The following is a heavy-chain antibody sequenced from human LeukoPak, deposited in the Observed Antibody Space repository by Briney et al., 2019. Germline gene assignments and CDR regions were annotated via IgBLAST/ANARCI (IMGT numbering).Heavy chain of an antibody. D-gene: IGHD6-13*01. J-gene: IGHJ4*02. Sequence: GGSLRLSCAASGFTFSSYAMSWVRQAPGKGLEWVSAISGSGGSTYYADSVKGRFTISRDNSKNTLYLQINSLRAEDTAVYYCAKVSRVAASEGGLGYYFDYWGQGTLVTVSS. CDR1: GFTFSSYA. V-gene: IGHV3-23*01. CDR3: AKVSRVAASEGGLGYYFDY. CDR2: ISGSGGST.